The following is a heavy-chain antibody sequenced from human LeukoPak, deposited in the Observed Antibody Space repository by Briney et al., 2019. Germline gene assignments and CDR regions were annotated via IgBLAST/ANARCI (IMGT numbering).Heavy chain of an antibody. D-gene: IGHD2-8*02. Sequence: GGSLRLSCVASGFTFSNHAMTWVRQAPGKGLEWVSAISADAVDTFYAPSVKGRFTITRDNSKNTMYLQINSLRAEDTAIYYCAKDVWWSVSWGQGTLVTVSS. CDR3: AKDVWWSVS. CDR2: ISADAVDT. J-gene: IGHJ5*02. CDR1: GFTFSNHA. V-gene: IGHV3-23*01.